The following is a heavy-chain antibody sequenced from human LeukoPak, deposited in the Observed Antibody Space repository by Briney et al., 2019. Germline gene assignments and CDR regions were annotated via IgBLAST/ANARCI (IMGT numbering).Heavy chain of an antibody. CDR3: VRRGASQSNCSSTSCYRWFDP. D-gene: IGHD2-2*02. J-gene: IGHJ5*02. V-gene: IGHV5-51*01. CDR1: GYSFTSYW. Sequence: GESLKISCKGSGYSFTSYWIGWVRQMPGKGLEWMGIIYPGDSDTRYSPSFQGQVTISADKSISTAYLQWSSLKASDTAMFYCVRRGASQSNCSSTSCYRWFDPWGQGTLVTVSS. CDR2: IYPGDSDT.